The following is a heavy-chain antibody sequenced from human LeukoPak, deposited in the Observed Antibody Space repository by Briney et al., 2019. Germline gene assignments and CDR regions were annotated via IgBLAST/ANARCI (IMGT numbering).Heavy chain of an antibody. J-gene: IGHJ4*02. D-gene: IGHD3-22*01. V-gene: IGHV1-2*04. CDR1: GYTFTGYY. CDR3: ARAGREHYYDSSGYYSY. Sequence: ASVKVSCKASGYTFTGYYMHWVRQAPGQGLEWMGWINPNSGGTNYAQKFQGWVTMTRDTSISTAYMELSRLRSDDTAVYYCARAGREHYYDSSGYYSYWGQGTLVTVSS. CDR2: INPNSGGT.